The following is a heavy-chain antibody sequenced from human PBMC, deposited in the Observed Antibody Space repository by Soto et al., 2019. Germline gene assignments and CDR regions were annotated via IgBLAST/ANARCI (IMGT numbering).Heavy chain of an antibody. CDR1: GFTFSSYV. J-gene: IGHJ4*02. CDR2: ISGSGTST. V-gene: IGHV3-23*01. D-gene: IGHD5-18*01. CDR3: AKEAGGGAAMVTSYFDY. Sequence: GGSLRLSCAASGFTFSSYVLSWVRQAPGKGLEWVSSISGSGTSTYYADSVKGRFSISRDTSKSTLYLHMSSMRADDTAIYYCAKEAGGGAAMVTSYFDYWGQGTLVTVSS.